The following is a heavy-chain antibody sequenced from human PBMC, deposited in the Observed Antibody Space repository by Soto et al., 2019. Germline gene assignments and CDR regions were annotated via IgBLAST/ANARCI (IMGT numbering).Heavy chain of an antibody. CDR1: GFTFSSYW. Sequence: GGSLRLSCAASGFTFSSYWMHWVRQGPGKGLVWVSRIKGDETNTNYADSVRGRFTISRDNAKNTVYLQMNSLRDEDTAVYYCAREGGFNIQDDYYYYGLDVWGQGTPVTVSS. V-gene: IGHV3-74*01. CDR3: AREGGFNIQDDYYYYGLDV. CDR2: IKGDETNT. D-gene: IGHD3-10*01. J-gene: IGHJ6*02.